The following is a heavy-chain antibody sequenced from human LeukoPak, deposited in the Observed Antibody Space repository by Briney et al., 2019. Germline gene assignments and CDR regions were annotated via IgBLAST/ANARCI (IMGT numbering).Heavy chain of an antibody. CDR1: GFTVSGHY. J-gene: IGHJ1*01. CDR3: NRYCTHGSCYPPDFQH. V-gene: IGHV3-66*01. D-gene: IGHD2-15*01. CDR2: IYGGGDT. Sequence: GGSLRLSCVASGFTVSGHYMSWVRQAPGKGLEWVSVIYGGGDTHYADSVKARFTISRDNSKNTLYLQMNSLRAEDTAVYYCNRYCTHGSCYPPDFQHWGQGTLVTVSS.